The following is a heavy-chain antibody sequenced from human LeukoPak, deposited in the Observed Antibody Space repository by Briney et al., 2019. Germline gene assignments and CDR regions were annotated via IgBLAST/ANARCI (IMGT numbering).Heavy chain of an antibody. Sequence: GGSLRLSCAASGFTFSSYAMHWVRQAPGKGLEWVAVISYDGSNEYYADSVKGRFTISRDNSKNTLYLQMNSLRAEDTAVYYCAGGYCSSTSCYANGPIDYWGQGTLVTVSS. J-gene: IGHJ4*02. D-gene: IGHD2-2*01. V-gene: IGHV3-30*04. CDR2: ISYDGSNE. CDR1: GFTFSSYA. CDR3: AGGYCSSTSCYANGPIDY.